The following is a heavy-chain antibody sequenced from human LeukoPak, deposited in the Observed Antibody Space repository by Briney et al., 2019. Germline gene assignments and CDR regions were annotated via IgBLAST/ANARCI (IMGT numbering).Heavy chain of an antibody. Sequence: GGTLRLSCAASGFTFRSYCMHWVRQAPGKGLVWVSLIKSDGRSTSYADSVKGRFTISRDNAKNTVYLQMNSLRVEDTAVYYCTRDFKHSSDYWGQGALVTVSS. CDR3: TRDFKHSSDY. J-gene: IGHJ4*02. CDR2: IKSDGRST. V-gene: IGHV3-74*01. D-gene: IGHD6-13*01. CDR1: GFTFRSYC.